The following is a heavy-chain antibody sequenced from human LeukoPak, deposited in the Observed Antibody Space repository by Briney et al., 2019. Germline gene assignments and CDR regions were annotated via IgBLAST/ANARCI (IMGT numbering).Heavy chain of an antibody. CDR3: AKDNQPIRYCSGGSCYFPAEYFQH. Sequence: GGSLRLSCAASGFTFSSYAMSWVRQAPGKGLEWVSAISGSGGSTYYADSVKGRFTISRDNSKNTLYLQMNSLRAEDTAVYYCAKDNQPIRYCSGGSCYFPAEYFQHWGQGTLVTVSS. D-gene: IGHD2-15*01. CDR2: ISGSGGST. CDR1: GFTFSSYA. V-gene: IGHV3-23*01. J-gene: IGHJ1*01.